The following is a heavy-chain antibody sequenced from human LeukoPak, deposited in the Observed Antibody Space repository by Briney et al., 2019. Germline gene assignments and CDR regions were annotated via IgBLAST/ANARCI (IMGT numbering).Heavy chain of an antibody. Sequence: GASVKVSCKASGYTFTGYYIHWVRQAPGQGLEWMGWINPNSGGTNCAQKFQGRVTMTRDTSISTAYMELSRLRSDDTAVYYCASGSNTYYYDSSGYYHDYWGQGTLVTVSS. V-gene: IGHV1-2*02. D-gene: IGHD3-22*01. CDR2: INPNSGGT. CDR3: ASGSNTYYYDSSGYYHDY. CDR1: GYTFTGYY. J-gene: IGHJ4*02.